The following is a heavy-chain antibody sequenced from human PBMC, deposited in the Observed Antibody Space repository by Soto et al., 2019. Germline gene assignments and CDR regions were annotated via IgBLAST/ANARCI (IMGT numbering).Heavy chain of an antibody. Sequence: QVQLVQSGAEVKKPGASVKVSCKASGYTFTSYGISWVRQAPGQGLEWMGWISANNGNTNSAQKLQGRVTMTTDTSTSTADMELRSLRSDDTAVYYCARDRGSYALDYWGQGTLVTVSS. V-gene: IGHV1-18*01. CDR1: GYTFTSYG. J-gene: IGHJ4*02. D-gene: IGHD1-26*01. CDR3: ARDRGSYALDY. CDR2: ISANNGNT.